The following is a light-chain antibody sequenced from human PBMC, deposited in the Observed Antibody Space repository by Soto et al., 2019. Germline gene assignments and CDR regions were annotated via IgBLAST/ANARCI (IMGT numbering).Light chain of an antibody. J-gene: IGKJ1*01. CDR2: AAS. CDR3: QKYDSAPWT. Sequence: DIQMTQSPSSLSAPVRDRVTITCRASQGFSNYLAWYQQKPGKVPKLLIYAASTLQSGVLSRFSGSGSGTDFTLTISSLQPEDVATYYCQKYDSAPWTFGQGTKVEIK. V-gene: IGKV1-27*01. CDR1: QGFSNY.